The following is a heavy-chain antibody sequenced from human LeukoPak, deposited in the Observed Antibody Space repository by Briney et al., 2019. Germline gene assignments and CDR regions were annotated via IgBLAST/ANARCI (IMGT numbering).Heavy chain of an antibody. Sequence: PGGSLRLSCAASGFTFNSYAMSWVRQAPEKGLEWVATISGSGGGTSYADSVKGRFTISRDDSKNTLYLQMNSLRAEDTAVYYCAKDLGRYRNNYFDYWGQGTLVTVSS. D-gene: IGHD1-26*01. J-gene: IGHJ4*02. CDR3: AKDLGRYRNNYFDY. CDR2: ISGSGGGT. V-gene: IGHV3-23*01. CDR1: GFTFNSYA.